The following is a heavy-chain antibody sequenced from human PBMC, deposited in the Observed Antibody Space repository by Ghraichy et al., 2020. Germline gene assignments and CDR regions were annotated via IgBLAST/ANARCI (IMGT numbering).Heavy chain of an antibody. D-gene: IGHD5-12*01. CDR1: GFTFSSYG. CDR2: IRYDGSNK. Sequence: GGSLRLSCAASGFTFSSYGMHWVRQAPGKGLEWVAFIRYDGSNKYYADSVKGRFTISRDNSKNTLYLQMNSLRAEDTAVYYCAKDERDPSGSGYFDYWGQGTLVTVSS. V-gene: IGHV3-30*02. J-gene: IGHJ4*02. CDR3: AKDERDPSGSGYFDY.